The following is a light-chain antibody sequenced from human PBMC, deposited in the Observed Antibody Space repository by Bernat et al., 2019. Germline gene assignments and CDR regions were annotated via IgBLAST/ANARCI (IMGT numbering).Light chain of an antibody. CDR3: QQLDNFPIT. Sequence: DIQLTQSPSFLSASVGDRVTITCRASQIIGTYLAWYQQKPGKVPNLLIYGASTLQSGVPSRFSGSGSGTEFTLTISSLQPEDFTTYYCQQLDNFPITFGQGTRLEIK. CDR2: GAS. CDR1: QIIGTY. V-gene: IGKV1-9*01. J-gene: IGKJ5*01.